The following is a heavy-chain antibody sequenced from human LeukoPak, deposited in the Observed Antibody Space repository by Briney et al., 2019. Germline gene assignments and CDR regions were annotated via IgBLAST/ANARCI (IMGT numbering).Heavy chain of an antibody. CDR1: GFTFSSYS. V-gene: IGHV3-21*01. CDR3: AREHCSSTSCYPLYYYYGMDV. J-gene: IGHJ6*02. D-gene: IGHD2-2*01. CDR2: ISSSSSYI. Sequence: GGSLRLSCAASGFTFSSYSMNWVRQAPGKGLEWVSSISSSSSYIYYADSVKGRFTISRDNAKNSLYLQMNSLRAEDTAVYYCAREHCSSTSCYPLYYYYGMDVWGQGTTVTVSS.